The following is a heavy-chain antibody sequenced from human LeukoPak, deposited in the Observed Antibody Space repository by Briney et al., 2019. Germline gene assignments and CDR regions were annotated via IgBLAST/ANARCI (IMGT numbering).Heavy chain of an antibody. CDR3: AKDRPTVYSSSWLHFLDS. D-gene: IGHD6-13*01. CDR1: GYSISSGYY. J-gene: IGHJ4*02. Sequence: PSETLSLTCTVSGYSISSGYYWGWIRQPPGKGLEWVSGISGSGGSTYLADSVKGRFTISRDNSKNTLYLQMNSLRADDTAVYYCAKDRPTVYSSSWLHFLDSWGQGTLVTVSS. CDR2: ISGSGGST. V-gene: IGHV3-23*01.